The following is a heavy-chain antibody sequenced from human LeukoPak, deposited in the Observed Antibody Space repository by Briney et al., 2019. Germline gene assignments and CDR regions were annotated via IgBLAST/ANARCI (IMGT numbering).Heavy chain of an antibody. CDR1: GGSISSGSYY. V-gene: IGHV4-61*02. CDR2: IYTSGST. CDR3: ARCSGGSDDAFDI. Sequence: PSETLSLTCTVSGGSISSGSYYWSWIRQPAGKGLEWIGRIYTSGSTNYNPSLKSRVTISVDTSKNQFSLKLSSVTAADTAVYYCARCSGGSDDAFDIWGQGTMVTVSS. D-gene: IGHD2-15*01. J-gene: IGHJ3*02.